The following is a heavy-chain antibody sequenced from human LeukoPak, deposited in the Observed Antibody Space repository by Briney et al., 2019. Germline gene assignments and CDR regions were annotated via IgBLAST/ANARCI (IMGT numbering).Heavy chain of an antibody. D-gene: IGHD4-23*01. CDR3: AKSSYGGNSHFDY. V-gene: IGHV3-23*01. CDR1: GFTFSSYA. J-gene: IGHJ4*02. Sequence: GRSLRFSCAASGFTFSSYAMSWVRQAPGKGLEWVSAISGSGGSTYYADSVKGRFTISRDNSKNTLYLQMNSLRAEDTAVYYCAKSSYGGNSHFDYWGQGTLVTVSS. CDR2: ISGSGGST.